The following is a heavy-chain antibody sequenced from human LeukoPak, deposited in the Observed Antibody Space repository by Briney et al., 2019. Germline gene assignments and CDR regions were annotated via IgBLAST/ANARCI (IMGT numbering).Heavy chain of an antibody. CDR3: AKEGSTSFREDFDC. V-gene: IGHV3-30*18. J-gene: IGHJ4*02. D-gene: IGHD3-16*02. CDR2: ASSDGDTT. Sequence: GGSLRLSCAASGFTFSRYGMHWVRQAPGKGLEWVAVASSDGDTTYYADSVKGRFTISRDNRRNTLYLQMNSLRAEDTAVYYCAKEGSTSFREDFDCWGQGTLVFVSS. CDR1: GFTFSRYG.